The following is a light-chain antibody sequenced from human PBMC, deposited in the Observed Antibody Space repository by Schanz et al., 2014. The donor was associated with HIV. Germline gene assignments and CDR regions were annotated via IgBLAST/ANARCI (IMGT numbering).Light chain of an antibody. V-gene: IGLV1-44*01. CDR3: ATWDATVSAVL. J-gene: IGLJ2*01. CDR1: SSNIGSNT. Sequence: QSVLTQPPSASGPPGQRVTISCSGSSSNIGSNTVNWYQQLPGTAPKLLIYSNNQRPSGIPDRFSGSKSGTSATLAIIGLQSGDEAEYYCATWDATVSAVLFGGGTKLTVL. CDR2: SNN.